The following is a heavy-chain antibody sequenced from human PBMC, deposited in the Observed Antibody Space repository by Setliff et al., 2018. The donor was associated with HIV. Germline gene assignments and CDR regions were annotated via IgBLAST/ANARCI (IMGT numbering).Heavy chain of an antibody. CDR3: ARFPNPSQIVVVMPPDY. V-gene: IGHV1-18*01. J-gene: IGHJ4*02. Sequence: ASVKVSCKASGNTFTTYDISWVRQAPGQGLEWMGWISVYNGDTNYAQKFQGRVTMTTDTSTSTAYMELRSLRSDDTAMYFCARFPNPSQIVVVMPPDYWGQGTLVTVSS. CDR1: GNTFTTYD. D-gene: IGHD3-22*01. CDR2: ISVYNGDT.